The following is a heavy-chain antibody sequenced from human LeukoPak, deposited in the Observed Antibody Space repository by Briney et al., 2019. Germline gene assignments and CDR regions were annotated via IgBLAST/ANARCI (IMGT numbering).Heavy chain of an antibody. D-gene: IGHD5-12*01. J-gene: IGHJ4*02. CDR1: GYTFTGYY. Sequence: ASVKVSCKASGYTFTGYYMHWVRQAPGRGLEWMGWINPKSGSTNYAQKFQGSVTMTRDTSISTAYMELSRLRSDDTAVYYCTSSLEATILWGQGTLVTVSS. CDR3: TSSLEATIL. CDR2: INPKSGST. V-gene: IGHV1-2*02.